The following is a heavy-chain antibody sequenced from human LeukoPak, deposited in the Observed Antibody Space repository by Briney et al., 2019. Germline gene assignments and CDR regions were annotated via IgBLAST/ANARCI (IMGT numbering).Heavy chain of an antibody. V-gene: IGHV1-69*05. CDR2: IIPIFGTA. CDR3: ALGDRCSSTSCSFWFDP. D-gene: IGHD2-2*01. J-gene: IGHJ5*02. CDR1: GGTFSNYA. Sequence: GASVKLSCTASGGTFSNYAISWVRQAPGHGLEWMGGIIPIFGTANYAQKFQGRVTITTDESTSTAYMELSSLRSEDTAVYYCALGDRCSSTSCSFWFDPWGQGTLVTVSS.